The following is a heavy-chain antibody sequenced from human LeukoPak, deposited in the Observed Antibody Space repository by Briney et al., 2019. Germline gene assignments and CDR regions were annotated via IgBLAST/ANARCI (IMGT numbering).Heavy chain of an antibody. Sequence: GGSLRLSCAASGFTFSSYAMSWVRQASGKGLEWVSAISGSGGSTYYADSVKGRFTISRDNSKNTLYLQMNSLRAEDTAVYYCAKDAVPAAIPVSPSDYWGQGTLVTVSS. CDR1: GFTFSSYA. D-gene: IGHD2-2*01. V-gene: IGHV3-23*01. J-gene: IGHJ4*02. CDR3: AKDAVPAAIPVSPSDY. CDR2: ISGSGGST.